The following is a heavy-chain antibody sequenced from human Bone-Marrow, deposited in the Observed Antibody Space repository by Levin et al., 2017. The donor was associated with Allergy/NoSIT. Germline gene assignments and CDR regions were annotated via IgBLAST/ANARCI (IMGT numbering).Heavy chain of an antibody. D-gene: IGHD3-22*01. CDR2: IKTDGSAM. CDR1: GFTFSNYW. J-gene: IGHJ4*02. V-gene: IGHV3-7*01. CDR3: TKDHYYDQY. Sequence: ETLSLTCAASGFTFSNYWMGWVRQAPGEGLQWVANIKTDGSAMDYVDSVKGRFTISRDNAKNSLYLQMDSLRAEDTAVYYCTKDHYYDQYWGQGTLVIVAS.